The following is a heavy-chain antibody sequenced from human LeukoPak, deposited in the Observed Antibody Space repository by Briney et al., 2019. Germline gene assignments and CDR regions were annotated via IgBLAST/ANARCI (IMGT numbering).Heavy chain of an antibody. Sequence: KSSETLSLTCTVSGGSISSSSYYWGWIRQPPGKGLEWIGSIYYSGSTYYNPSLKSRVTISVDTSKNQFSLKLSSVTAADTAVYYCARRPAPYYYGMDVRGQGTTVTVSS. J-gene: IGHJ6*02. CDR1: GGSISSSSYY. CDR2: IYYSGST. CDR3: ARRPAPYYYGMDV. V-gene: IGHV4-39*01.